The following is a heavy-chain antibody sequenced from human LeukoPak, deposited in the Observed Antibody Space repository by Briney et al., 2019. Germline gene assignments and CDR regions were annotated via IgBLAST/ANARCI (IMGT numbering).Heavy chain of an antibody. CDR3: ARTMVRGFYDAFDI. Sequence: SETLSLTCTVSGGSISSYYWSWIRQPPGKGLEWIGYIYYSGSTNYNPSLKSRVTISVDTSKNQFSLKLSSVTAADTAVYYCARTMVRGFYDAFDIWGQGTMVTVSS. CDR1: GGSISSYY. V-gene: IGHV4-59*08. CDR2: IYYSGST. J-gene: IGHJ3*02. D-gene: IGHD3-10*01.